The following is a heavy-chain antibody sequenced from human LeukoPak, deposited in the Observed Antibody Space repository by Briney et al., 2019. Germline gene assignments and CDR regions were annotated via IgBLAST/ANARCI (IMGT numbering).Heavy chain of an antibody. V-gene: IGHV1-69*05. Sequence: SVKVSCKASGGTFSSYAISWVRQAPGQGLEWMGGIIPIFGTANYAQKFQGRVTITTDESTSTAYMELSSLRSEDAAVYYCARGTAMDLYYYYMDVWGKGTTVTVSS. J-gene: IGHJ6*03. CDR2: IIPIFGTA. CDR1: GGTFSSYA. D-gene: IGHD5-18*01. CDR3: ARGTAMDLYYYYMDV.